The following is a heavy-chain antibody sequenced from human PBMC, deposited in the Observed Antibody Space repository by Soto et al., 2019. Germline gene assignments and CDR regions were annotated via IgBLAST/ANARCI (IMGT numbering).Heavy chain of an antibody. CDR2: IYYSGST. J-gene: IGHJ5*02. D-gene: IGHD7-27*01. V-gene: IGHV4-39*01. Sequence: QLQLQESGPGLVKPSETLSLTCTVSGGSISSSSYFWGWIRQPPGKGLEWIGSIYYSGSTYYTPSLQSRVTVSVDTSNNPFSLKLSSVTAADTAVYYCARHPNFWFDPWGQGTLVTVSS. CDR3: ARHPNFWFDP. CDR1: GGSISSSSYF.